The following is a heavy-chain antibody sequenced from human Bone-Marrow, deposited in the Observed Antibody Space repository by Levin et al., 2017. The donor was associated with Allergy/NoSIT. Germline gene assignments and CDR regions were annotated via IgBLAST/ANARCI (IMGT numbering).Heavy chain of an antibody. V-gene: IGHV3-74*01. Sequence: AGGSLRLSCEASGFTFYSYWMHWVRQAPGKGLMWVSRISNDGLSTDYAESVKGRFTISRDNARNTLHLQMNSLRVEDTALYYCARVWNEFDYWGLGTLVTVSS. D-gene: IGHD1-1*01. CDR2: ISNDGLST. CDR1: GFTFYSYW. J-gene: IGHJ4*02. CDR3: ARVWNEFDY.